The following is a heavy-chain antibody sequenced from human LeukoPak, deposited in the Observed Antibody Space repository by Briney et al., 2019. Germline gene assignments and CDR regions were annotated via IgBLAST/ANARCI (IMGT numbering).Heavy chain of an antibody. D-gene: IGHD1-26*01. V-gene: IGHV3-23*01. J-gene: IGHJ4*02. CDR2: ISGSGGST. CDR3: AKDIPISGSYFH. Sequence: GGSLRLSCAASGFTFSSYAMSWVRQAPGKGLEWVSVISGSGGSTYNADSVKGRFTISRDNSKNTLYLQMNSLRIEDTAVYYCAKDIPISGSYFHWGQGTLVTVSP. CDR1: GFTFSSYA.